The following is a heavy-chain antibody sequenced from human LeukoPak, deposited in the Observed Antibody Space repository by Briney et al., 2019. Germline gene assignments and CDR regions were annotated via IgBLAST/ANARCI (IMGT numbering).Heavy chain of an antibody. V-gene: IGHV3-30*04. CDR1: GFTFSRYA. Sequence: GRSLRLSCAASGFTFSRYAMHWVRQAPGKGLEWVAVISYDGSNKYYADSVKGRFTISRDNSKNTLYLQMNSLRAEDTAVYYCARGGGDPSKYYYYYMDVWGKGTTVTVSS. CDR3: ARGGGDPSKYYYYYMDV. CDR2: ISYDGSNK. J-gene: IGHJ6*03. D-gene: IGHD2-21*02.